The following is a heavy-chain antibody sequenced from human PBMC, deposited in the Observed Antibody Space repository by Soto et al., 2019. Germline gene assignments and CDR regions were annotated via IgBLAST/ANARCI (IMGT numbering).Heavy chain of an antibody. CDR3: ARHVGFFGTGLLYYFDY. CDR2: IDPSDSYT. Sequence: GESLKISCQGSGYSFTSYWISWVRQMPGKGLEWMGRIDPSDSYTNYSPSFQGHVTISADKSISTAYLQWSSLKASDTAMYYCARHVGFFGTGLLYYFDYWGQGTLVTVSS. V-gene: IGHV5-10-1*01. CDR1: GYSFTSYW. J-gene: IGHJ4*02. D-gene: IGHD3-10*01.